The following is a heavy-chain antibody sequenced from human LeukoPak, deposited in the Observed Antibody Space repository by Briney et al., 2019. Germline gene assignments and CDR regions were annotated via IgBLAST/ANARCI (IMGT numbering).Heavy chain of an antibody. CDR3: ARVSGYSYAETIYNWFDP. CDR2: IYYSGST. D-gene: IGHD5-18*01. V-gene: IGHV4-59*01. Sequence: SETLSLTCAVYGGSFSGYYWSWIRQPPGKGLEWIGYIYYSGSTNYNPSLKSRVTISVDTSKNQFSLKLSSVTAADTAVYYCARVSGYSYAETIYNWFDPWGQGTLVTVSS. J-gene: IGHJ5*02. CDR1: GGSFSGYY.